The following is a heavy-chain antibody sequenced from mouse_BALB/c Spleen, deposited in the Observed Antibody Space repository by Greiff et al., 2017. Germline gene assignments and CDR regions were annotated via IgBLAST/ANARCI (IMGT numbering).Heavy chain of an antibody. D-gene: IGHD1-1*01. J-gene: IGHJ2*01. Sequence: QVQLKQSGAELARPGASVKMSCKASGYTFTSYTMHWVKQRPGQGLEWIGYINPSSGYTNYNQKFKDKATLTADKSSSTAYMQLSSLTSEDSAVYYCARSTVVAMDFDYWGQGTTLTVSS. CDR3: ARSTVVAMDFDY. V-gene: IGHV1-4*01. CDR1: GYTFTSYT. CDR2: INPSSGYT.